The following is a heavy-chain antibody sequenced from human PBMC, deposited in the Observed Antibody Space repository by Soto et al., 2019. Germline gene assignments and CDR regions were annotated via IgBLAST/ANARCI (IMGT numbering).Heavy chain of an antibody. J-gene: IGHJ4*02. Sequence: ASVKVSCKASGVTFSNFTISWVRQAPGQGLEWMGGIIPIFGTEKYAQNFQGGITITADECTKTAYMDLRSLRSDDTAVYYCARDRGSGSYYLGPYYFDYWAQGTLVTVSS. V-gene: IGHV1-69*13. CDR1: GVTFSNFT. CDR3: ARDRGSGSYYLGPYYFDY. D-gene: IGHD1-26*01. CDR2: IIPIFGTE.